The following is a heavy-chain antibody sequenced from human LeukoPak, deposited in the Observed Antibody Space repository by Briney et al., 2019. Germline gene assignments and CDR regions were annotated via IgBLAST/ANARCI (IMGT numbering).Heavy chain of an antibody. J-gene: IGHJ4*02. Sequence: GESLKISCTGSGYSFTSYWIGWVRQMPGKGLEWMGVTYPNEPNPRYSPSFQGQVTISVDKSISTAYLQWSSLKASDTAIYYCARQGYPDYWGQGTLVIVSS. V-gene: IGHV5-51*01. CDR1: GYSFTSYW. CDR3: ARQGYPDY. CDR2: TYPNEPNP. D-gene: IGHD2-2*01.